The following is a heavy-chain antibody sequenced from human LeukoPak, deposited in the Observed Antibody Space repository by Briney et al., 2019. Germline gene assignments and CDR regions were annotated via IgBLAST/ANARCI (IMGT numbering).Heavy chain of an antibody. V-gene: IGHV3-33*08. D-gene: IGHD2-15*01. J-gene: IGHJ4*02. CDR1: GFTFSDYA. CDR2: IWHDGSNI. Sequence: PGGSLRLSCAASGFTFSDYAMLWVRQAPGKGLERVAVIWHDGSNIFYADSVKGRLTISRDNSKKTLYLETNSPRAEDTAVYYCARGFCRGGICYPQPTTWTFYFDSWGQGTQVTVAS. CDR3: ARGFCRGGICYPQPTTWTFYFDS.